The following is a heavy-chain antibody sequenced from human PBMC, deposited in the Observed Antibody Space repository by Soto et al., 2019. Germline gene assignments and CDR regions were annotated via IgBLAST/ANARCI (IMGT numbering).Heavy chain of an antibody. Sequence: EVQLVESGGDSVQPGGSLRLSCAASGFPFSSDWMHWVRHTPGKGLEWVSRISGDGTTIYYADSVTGRFTVSRDNAKNTLSLQMSGLGAEDTAVYYCAREYYGLLTGYYNDHWGQGTLVSVSS. CDR3: AREYYGLLTGYYNDH. CDR2: ISGDGTTI. D-gene: IGHD3-9*01. CDR1: GFPFSSDW. J-gene: IGHJ4*02. V-gene: IGHV3-74*01.